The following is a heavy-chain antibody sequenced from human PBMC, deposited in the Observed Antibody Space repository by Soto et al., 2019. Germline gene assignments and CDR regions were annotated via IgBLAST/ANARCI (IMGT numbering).Heavy chain of an antibody. CDR1: AGSLVSNRYY. CDR2: IFDTGST. CDR3: ARCKTTGAAAGKGWFDP. V-gene: IGHV4-39*01. Sequence: SSETLSLTCTVSAGSLVSNRYYWAWIRQPPGKGLQRFGNIFDTGSTYYSPSLKCRFTRSVDPSKNQFSLWLTCVTAADTAMYYCARCKTTGAAAGKGWFDPWGQGTLVAVSS. J-gene: IGHJ5*02. D-gene: IGHD6-13*01.